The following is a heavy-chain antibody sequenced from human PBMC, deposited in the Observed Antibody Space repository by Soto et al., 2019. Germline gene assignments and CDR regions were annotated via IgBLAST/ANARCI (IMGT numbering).Heavy chain of an antibody. CDR1: GFTFSSYA. CDR2: ISYDGSNK. Sequence: QVQLVESGGGVVQPGRSLRLFCAASGFTFSSYAMHWVRQAPGKGLEWVAVISYDGSNKYYADSVKGRFTISRDNSKNTLYLQMNSLSAEDTAVYYCARDPVIYYYGMDVWGQGTTVTVSS. V-gene: IGHV3-30-3*01. CDR3: ARDPVIYYYGMDV. D-gene: IGHD2-21*01. J-gene: IGHJ6*02.